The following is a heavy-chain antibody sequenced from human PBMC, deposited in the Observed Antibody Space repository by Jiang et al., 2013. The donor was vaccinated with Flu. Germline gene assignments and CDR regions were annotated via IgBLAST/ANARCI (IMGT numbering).Heavy chain of an antibody. Sequence: VQSGSELKKPGASVKISCKTSGYSFTTYSINWVRQAPGQGLEWMGWLNPNTGTPIYAQGFTGRFVFSLDTSVSTSYLQINNLEAEDTAVYYCARRSPTDYWGQGTLVTVSS. D-gene: IGHD4-17*01. CDR3: ARRSPTDY. J-gene: IGHJ1*01. CDR1: GYSFTTYS. V-gene: IGHV7-4-1*02. CDR2: LNPNTGTP.